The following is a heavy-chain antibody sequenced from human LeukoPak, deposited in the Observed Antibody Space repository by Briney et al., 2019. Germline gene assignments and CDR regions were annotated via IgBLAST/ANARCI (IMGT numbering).Heavy chain of an antibody. Sequence: ASVKVSCKASGYTFTGYYMHWVRQAPGQGLEWMGWINPNSGGTNYAQKFQGRVTMTRDTSISTAYMELSRLRSDDTAVYYCARDIPKSSWYGGVYYYYMDVWGKGTTVTVSS. CDR1: GYTFTGYY. V-gene: IGHV1-2*02. J-gene: IGHJ6*03. CDR3: ARDIPKSSWYGGVYYYYMDV. CDR2: INPNSGGT. D-gene: IGHD6-13*01.